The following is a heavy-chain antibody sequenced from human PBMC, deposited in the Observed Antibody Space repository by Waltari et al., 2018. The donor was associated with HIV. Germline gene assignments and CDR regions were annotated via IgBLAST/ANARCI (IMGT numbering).Heavy chain of an antibody. D-gene: IGHD6-13*01. CDR2: IYSGGST. V-gene: IGHV3-66*01. CDR3: ARDPGGYSSSSGAFDY. J-gene: IGHJ4*02. CDR1: GFTVSSNY. Sequence: EVQLVESGGGLVQPGGSLRLSCAASGFTVSSNYMSWVRRAPGKGLEWVSVIYSGGSTYYADSVKGRFTISRDNSKNTLYLQMNSLRAEDTAVYYCARDPGGYSSSSGAFDYWGQGTLVTVSS.